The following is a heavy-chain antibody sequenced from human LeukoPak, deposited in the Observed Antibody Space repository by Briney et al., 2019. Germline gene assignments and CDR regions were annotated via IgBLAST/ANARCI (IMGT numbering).Heavy chain of an antibody. Sequence: SETLSLTCTVSGGSISGSNYYWGWNRQPPGKGLEWIGSIHYTGSTYYKPSLKSRVTISVDTSKNQFSLKLNSVTAADTAVYYCARPPGFSTSFWDWGQGTLVTVSS. V-gene: IGHV4-39*01. J-gene: IGHJ4*02. CDR3: ARPPGFSTSFWD. D-gene: IGHD2-2*01. CDR2: IHYTGST. CDR1: GGSISGSNYY.